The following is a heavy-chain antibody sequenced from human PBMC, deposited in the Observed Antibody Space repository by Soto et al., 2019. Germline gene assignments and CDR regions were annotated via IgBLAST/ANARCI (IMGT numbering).Heavy chain of an antibody. J-gene: IGHJ6*02. Sequence: GGSLRLSCAASGFTFSSYAMSWVRQAPGKGLEWVSAISGSGGSTYYADSVKGRFTISRDNSKNTLYLQMNSLRAEDTAVYYCAKDLSTIFGVATRYYYGMDVWGQGTTVTVSS. V-gene: IGHV3-23*01. D-gene: IGHD3-3*01. CDR2: ISGSGGST. CDR1: GFTFSSYA. CDR3: AKDLSTIFGVATRYYYGMDV.